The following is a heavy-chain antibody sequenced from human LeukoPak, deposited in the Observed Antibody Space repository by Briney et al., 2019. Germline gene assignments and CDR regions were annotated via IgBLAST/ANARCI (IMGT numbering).Heavy chain of an antibody. CDR2: IREAGGGT. CDR3: ASLKTTVAHAGDACGI. D-gene: IGHD4-11*01. V-gene: IGHV3-23*01. CDR1: GIKLSNYG. Sequence: GGSLRLSCVVSGIKLSNYGMSWVRQAPGKGLEWVSGIREAGGGTKYADSVKGRFTISRDNSKNTLYLQMNSLRAEDTAIYYCASLKTTVAHAGDACGIWGQGTMVTVSS. J-gene: IGHJ3*02.